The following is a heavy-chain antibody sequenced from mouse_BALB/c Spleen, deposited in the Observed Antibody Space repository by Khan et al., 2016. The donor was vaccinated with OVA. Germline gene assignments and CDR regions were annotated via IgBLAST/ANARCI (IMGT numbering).Heavy chain of an antibody. J-gene: IGHJ2*01. CDR3: TRHRSYYGYNPYFDY. CDR2: ISSGGSYT. Sequence: EVELVESGGDLVRPGGSLKLSCAASGFSFSTYSMSWVRQTPEKRLEWVATISSGGSYTYSPDSVKGRFTISRDNAKNTLYLQMSSLKSEDTAMYYCTRHRSYYGYNPYFDYGGQGTTLTVSS. V-gene: IGHV5-6-4*01. D-gene: IGHD1-1*01. CDR1: GFSFSTYS.